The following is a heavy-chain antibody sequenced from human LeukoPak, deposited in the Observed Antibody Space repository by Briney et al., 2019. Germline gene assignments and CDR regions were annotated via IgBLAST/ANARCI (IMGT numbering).Heavy chain of an antibody. D-gene: IGHD1-26*01. CDR3: ARDPYSGSYGNYYYYFMDV. Sequence: GGSLRLSCAASGFTFSSYSMNWVRQAPGKGLEWVSSISSSSSYIYYADSVKGRFTISRDNAKNSLYLQMNSLRAEDTAVYYCARDPYSGSYGNYYYYFMDVWDKGTTVAISS. CDR1: GFTFSSYS. CDR2: ISSSSSYI. J-gene: IGHJ6*03. V-gene: IGHV3-21*01.